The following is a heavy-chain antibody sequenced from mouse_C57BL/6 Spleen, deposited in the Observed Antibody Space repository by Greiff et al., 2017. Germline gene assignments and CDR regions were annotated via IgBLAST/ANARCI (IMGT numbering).Heavy chain of an antibody. D-gene: IGHD2-4*01. CDR2: IYPGDGDT. CDR3: ARSPIYYDYDEFAY. CDR1: GYAFSSSW. V-gene: IGHV1-82*01. Sequence: VQLQQSGPELVKPGASVKISCKASGYAFSSSWMNWVKQRPGKGLEWIGRIYPGDGDTNYNGKFKGKATLTADKSSSTAYMQLSSLTSEDSAVYFCARSPIYYDYDEFAYWGQGTLVTVSA. J-gene: IGHJ3*01.